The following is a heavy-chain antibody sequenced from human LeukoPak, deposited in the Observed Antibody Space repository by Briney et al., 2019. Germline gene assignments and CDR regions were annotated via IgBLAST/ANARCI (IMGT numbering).Heavy chain of an antibody. CDR1: GFTFSSYS. J-gene: IGHJ4*02. Sequence: GGSLRLSCAASGFTFSSYSMNWIRQAPGKGLEWVSSISSSTSYIYYADSVKGRFTISKDNAKNSLYLQMNSLRAEDTAVYYCARAGGSTVSHSDYWGQGTLSSSPQ. D-gene: IGHD4-17*01. V-gene: IGHV3-21*01. CDR2: ISSSTSYI. CDR3: ARAGGSTVSHSDY.